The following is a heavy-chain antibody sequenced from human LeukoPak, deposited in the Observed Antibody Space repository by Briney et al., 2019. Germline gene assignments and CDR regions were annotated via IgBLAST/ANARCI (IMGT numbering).Heavy chain of an antibody. CDR1: GGSISSSSYY. J-gene: IGHJ6*03. D-gene: IGHD6-6*01. V-gene: IGHV4-61*05. CDR2: IYYSGST. CDR3: ARAPIAAPSNYYYYYMDV. Sequence: PSETLSLTCTVSGGSISSSSYYWGWIRQPPGKGLEWIGYIYYSGSTNYNPSLKSRVTISVDTSKNQFSLKLSSVTAADTAVYYCARAPIAAPSNYYYYYMDVWGKGTMVTVSS.